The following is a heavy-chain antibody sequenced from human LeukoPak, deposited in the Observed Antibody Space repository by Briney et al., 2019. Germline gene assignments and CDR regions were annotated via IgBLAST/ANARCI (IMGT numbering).Heavy chain of an antibody. Sequence: GGSLRLSCAASGFRFSDFTMTWVRQAPGKGPEWVSAIGGRGGSTYYADSVKGRFTISRDNSKNTLYLQMNSLRAEDTAVYYCATGEYSSGCDYWGQGTLVTVSS. CDR2: IGGRGGST. J-gene: IGHJ4*02. CDR1: GFRFSDFT. CDR3: ATGEYSSGCDY. D-gene: IGHD6-19*01. V-gene: IGHV3-23*01.